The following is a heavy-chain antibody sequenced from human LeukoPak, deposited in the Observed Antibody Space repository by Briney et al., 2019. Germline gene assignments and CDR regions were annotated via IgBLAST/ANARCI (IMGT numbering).Heavy chain of an antibody. Sequence: ERSLRLSCAVSGLTFRHYAMHWVRQAPGKGLEWVAGVSYDGSQKYYTDSVRGRFTISRDNSKNTLDVQMNSLRLEDTAIYYCTESSGRPPYYGLDVWGQGTTVTVSS. CDR1: GLTFRHYA. CDR3: TESSGRPPYYGLDV. V-gene: IGHV3-30*03. CDR2: VSYDGSQK. D-gene: IGHD6-25*01. J-gene: IGHJ6*02.